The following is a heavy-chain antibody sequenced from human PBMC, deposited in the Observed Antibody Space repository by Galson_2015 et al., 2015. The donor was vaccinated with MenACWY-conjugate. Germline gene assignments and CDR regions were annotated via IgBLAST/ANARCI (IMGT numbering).Heavy chain of an antibody. D-gene: IGHD3-16*01. V-gene: IGHV3-48*02. CDR3: ARRQRIITYAADGGVDGMDV. CDR1: GFNLNFYA. CDR2: ISLSGSTV. J-gene: IGHJ6*02. Sequence: SLRLSCAASGFNLNFYALNWVRQAPGKGLEWISFISLSGSTVHYADSVKGRFNISRDHAKKSLFLQMNSLRDEDTAVYFCARRQRIITYAADGGVDGMDVWGQGTTVIVPS.